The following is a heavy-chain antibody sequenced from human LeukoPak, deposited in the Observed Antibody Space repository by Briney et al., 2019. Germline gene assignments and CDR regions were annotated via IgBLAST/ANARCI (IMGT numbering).Heavy chain of an antibody. CDR2: ISNSRGNI. D-gene: IGHD3-3*01. V-gene: IGHV3-21*01. J-gene: IGHJ4*02. Sequence: GGSLRLSCATSGFDFSSYSMNWVRQAPGKGLEWVSSISNSRGNIFYADSVMGRFTISRDVSKNTLYLQMNSLRVDDTGVYYCARVRSGYIDYWGPGTLVTVS. CDR3: ARVRSGYIDY. CDR1: GFDFSSYS.